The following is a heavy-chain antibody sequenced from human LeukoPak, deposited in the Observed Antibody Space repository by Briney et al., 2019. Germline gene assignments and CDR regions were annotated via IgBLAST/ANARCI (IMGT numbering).Heavy chain of an antibody. J-gene: IGHJ4*02. CDR3: ARVSSAMVTQFDY. Sequence: PSETLSLTCTVSGGSISSYYWSWIRQPPGKGLEWIGYIYHSGSTNYNPSLKSRVTISVDTSKNQFSLKLSSVTAADTAVYYCARVSSAMVTQFDYWGQGTLVTVSS. D-gene: IGHD5-18*01. V-gene: IGHV4-59*01. CDR1: GGSISSYY. CDR2: IYHSGST.